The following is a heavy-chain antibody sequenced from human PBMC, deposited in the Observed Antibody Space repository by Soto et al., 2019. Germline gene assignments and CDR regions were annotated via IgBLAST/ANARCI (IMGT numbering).Heavy chain of an antibody. Sequence: SDTLSLTCTVSGGSISSSSYYWGWIRQPPGKGLEWIGSIYYSGSTYYNPSLKSRVTISVDTSKNQFSLKLSSVTAADTAVYYCARLSRDRLDSSGYPYYFDYWGQGTLVTVSS. D-gene: IGHD3-22*01. V-gene: IGHV4-39*01. CDR3: ARLSRDRLDSSGYPYYFDY. J-gene: IGHJ4*02. CDR2: IYYSGST. CDR1: GGSISSSSYY.